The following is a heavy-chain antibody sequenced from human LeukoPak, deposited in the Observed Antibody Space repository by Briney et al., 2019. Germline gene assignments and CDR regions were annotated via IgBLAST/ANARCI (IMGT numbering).Heavy chain of an antibody. CDR1: GFNISDFW. Sequence: GGSLRLSCAASGFNISDFWMTWVRQAPGKGLEWVANIKEDGTEKHLVDSVKGRFTISRDNTKDSLYLQMNSLRAEDTAIYYCARGPQFSGPGWFDPWGQGTLVTVSS. J-gene: IGHJ5*02. D-gene: IGHD3-10*01. V-gene: IGHV3-7*04. CDR3: ARGPQFSGPGWFDP. CDR2: IKEDGTEK.